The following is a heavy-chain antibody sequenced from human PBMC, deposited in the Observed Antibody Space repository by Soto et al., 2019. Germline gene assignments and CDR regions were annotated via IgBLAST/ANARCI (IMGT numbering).Heavy chain of an antibody. CDR2: IIPIFGTA. D-gene: IGHD3-10*01. CDR1: GGTFSSYA. Sequence: SVKVSCKASGGTFSSYAISWVRQAPGQGLEWMGGIIPIFGTANYAQKFQGRVTITADESTSTAYMELSSLRSEDTAVYYCAKNKGLWFGELNYYYGMDVWGQGTTVTVSS. J-gene: IGHJ6*02. CDR3: AKNKGLWFGELNYYYGMDV. V-gene: IGHV1-69*13.